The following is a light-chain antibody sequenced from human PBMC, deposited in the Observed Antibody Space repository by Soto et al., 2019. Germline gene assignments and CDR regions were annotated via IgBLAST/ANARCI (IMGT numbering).Light chain of an antibody. Sequence: QSVLTQPPSASGTPGQRVTLSCSGSSSNIGSSTVNWYQQLPGTAPRLLMYYTNQRPSGVPDRFSGSKSGTSGSLAISGLQSEDEADYYCAAWDDSLNGVVFGGGTKLTVL. CDR1: SSNIGSST. V-gene: IGLV1-44*01. CDR2: YTN. J-gene: IGLJ3*02. CDR3: AAWDDSLNGVV.